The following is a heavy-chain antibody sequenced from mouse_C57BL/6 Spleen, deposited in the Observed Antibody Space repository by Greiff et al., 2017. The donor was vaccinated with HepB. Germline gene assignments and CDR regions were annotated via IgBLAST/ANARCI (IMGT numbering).Heavy chain of an antibody. D-gene: IGHD4-1*01. CDR2: ISDGGSYT. Sequence: EVQWVESGGGLVKPGGSLKLSCAASGFTFSSYAMSWVRQTPEKRLEWVATISDGGSYTYYPDNVKGRFTISRDNAKNNLYLQMSHLKSEDTAMYYCARDPNWAWFAYWGQGTLVTVSA. V-gene: IGHV5-4*01. J-gene: IGHJ3*01. CDR3: ARDPNWAWFAY. CDR1: GFTFSSYA.